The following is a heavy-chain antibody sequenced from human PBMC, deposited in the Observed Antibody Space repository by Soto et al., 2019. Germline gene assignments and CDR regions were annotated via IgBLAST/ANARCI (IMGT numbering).Heavy chain of an antibody. CDR3: AREYSSSWYEYYGKDV. CDR2: ISYDGSNK. CDR1: GFTFSSYA. Sequence: GGSLRLSCAASGFTFSSYAMHWVRQAPGKGLEWVAVISYDGSNKYYADSVKGRFTISRDNSKNTLYLQMNSLRAEDTAVYYCAREYSSSWYEYYGKDVWGQGTTVTVSS. J-gene: IGHJ6*02. D-gene: IGHD6-13*01. V-gene: IGHV3-30-3*01.